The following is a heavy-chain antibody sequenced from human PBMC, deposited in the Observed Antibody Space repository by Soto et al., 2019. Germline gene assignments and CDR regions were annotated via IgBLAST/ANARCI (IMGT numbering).Heavy chain of an antibody. CDR3: ARVHAVTTVLHYFDY. CDR1: GYTFTSYY. J-gene: IGHJ4*02. D-gene: IGHD4-4*01. CDR2: INPSGGST. V-gene: IGHV1-46*03. Sequence: ASVKVSCKASGYTFTSYYMHWVRQAPGQGLEWMGIINPSGGSTSYAQKFQGRVTMTRDTSTSTVYMELSSLRSEDTAVYYCARVHAVTTVLHYFDYWGQGTLVTVSS.